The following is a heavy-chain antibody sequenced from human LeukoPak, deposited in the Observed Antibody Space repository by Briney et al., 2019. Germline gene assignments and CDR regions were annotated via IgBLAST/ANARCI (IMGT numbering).Heavy chain of an antibody. Sequence: GASVKVSCKASGYTFTSYGISWVRQAPGQGLEWMGWISAYNGNTNYAQKLRGRVTMTTDTSTSTAYMELRSLRSDDTAVYYCVRDFYDSSGDTYAFDIWGQGTMVTVSS. CDR1: GYTFTSYG. J-gene: IGHJ3*02. CDR3: VRDFYDSSGDTYAFDI. D-gene: IGHD3-22*01. CDR2: ISAYNGNT. V-gene: IGHV1-18*01.